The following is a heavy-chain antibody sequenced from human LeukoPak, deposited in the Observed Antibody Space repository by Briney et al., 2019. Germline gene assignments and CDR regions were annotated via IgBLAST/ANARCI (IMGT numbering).Heavy chain of an antibody. CDR2: INPNSGGT. J-gene: IGHJ4*02. V-gene: IGHV1-2*02. D-gene: IGHD6-13*01. Sequence: GASVKVSSTASGYTFTVYYMHWVRQAPGQGREWMGWINPNSGGTNYAQKFQGRVTMTRDTSISTAYTELSRLRSDDTAVYYCASSSSWYSFDYWGQGTLVTVSS. CDR3: ASSSSWYSFDY. CDR1: GYTFTVYY.